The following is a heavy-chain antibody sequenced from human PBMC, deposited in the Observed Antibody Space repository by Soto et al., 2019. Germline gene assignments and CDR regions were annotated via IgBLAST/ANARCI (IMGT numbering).Heavy chain of an antibody. CDR3: ARGRMDV. J-gene: IGHJ6*02. CDR1: GVSFSGYY. Sequence: QVQLQQWGAGLLKPSETLSLTCAVYGVSFSGYYWSWIRQPPGKGLEWIGEINHSGSTNYNPSLKSRVTISVDTSKNQFSLKLSSVTAADTAVYYCARGRMDVWGQGTTVTVSS. CDR2: INHSGST. V-gene: IGHV4-34*01.